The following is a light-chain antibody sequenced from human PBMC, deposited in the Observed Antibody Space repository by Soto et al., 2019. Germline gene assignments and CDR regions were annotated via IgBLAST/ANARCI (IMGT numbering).Light chain of an antibody. CDR2: WAS. CDR3: QQYYTTPLT. CDR1: QSVLSSSTNKNY. Sequence: DIVMTQSPDSLAVSLGERATINCKSSQSVLSSSTNKNYLTWYQQKPEQPPRLLIQWASTRESGVSDRFRGSVCGTDFTLTISSVQAEDVEIYYCQQYYTTPLTFVGGTKVALK. V-gene: IGKV4-1*01. J-gene: IGKJ4*01.